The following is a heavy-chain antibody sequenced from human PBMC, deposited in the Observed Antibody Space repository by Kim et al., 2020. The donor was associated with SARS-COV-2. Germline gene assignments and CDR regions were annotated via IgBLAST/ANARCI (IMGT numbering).Heavy chain of an antibody. CDR2: ISGSSTYI. D-gene: IGHD3-22*01. V-gene: IGHV3-21*01. CDR3: ARDFYYYDSSGYWFDY. J-gene: IGHJ4*02. CDR1: GFTFSPYS. Sequence: GGSLRLSCAASGFTFSPYSMNWVRQAPGKGLEWVSSISGSSTYIYYADSVKGRFSISRDNAKNSVYLQMNSLRAEDTAVYYCARDFYYYDSSGYWFDYWGQGTPVSVSS.